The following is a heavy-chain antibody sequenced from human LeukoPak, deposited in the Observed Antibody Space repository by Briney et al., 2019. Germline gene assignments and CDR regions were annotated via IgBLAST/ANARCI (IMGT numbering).Heavy chain of an antibody. CDR3: ARGSGYSSLDY. CDR1: GGSVSSGGYY. V-gene: IGHV4-61*08. D-gene: IGHD3-22*01. J-gene: IGHJ4*02. Sequence: SETLSLTCTVSGGSVSSGGYYWSWIRQPPGKGLEWIGYIYYGGSTNYNPSLKSRVTISIDTSKNQFSLKVSSVTAADTAVYYCARGSGYSSLDYWGQGTLVTVSS. CDR2: IYYGGST.